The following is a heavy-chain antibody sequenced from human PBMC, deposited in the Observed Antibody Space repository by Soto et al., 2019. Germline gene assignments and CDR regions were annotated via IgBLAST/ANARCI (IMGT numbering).Heavy chain of an antibody. D-gene: IGHD3-22*01. Sequence: ASVKVSCKASGYTFSNFAMHWVRQAPGQRLEWMGWINADNGNTKYSQTFQGRVSMSTDTSTNTAYMELRSLRSDDTAMYYCARGGYYDSSGSRNYHYYGMNVWGQGTTVTVSS. CDR2: INADNGNT. V-gene: IGHV1-3*01. J-gene: IGHJ6*02. CDR1: GYTFSNFA. CDR3: ARGGYYDSSGSRNYHYYGMNV.